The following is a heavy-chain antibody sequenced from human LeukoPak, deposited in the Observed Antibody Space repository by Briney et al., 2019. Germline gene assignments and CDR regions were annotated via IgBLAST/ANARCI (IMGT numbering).Heavy chain of an antibody. Sequence: KPSETLSLTCTVSGGSISSSSYYWGWIRQPPGKGLEWIGSIYYSGSTYYNPSLKSRVTISVDTSKNQFSLKLSSVTAADTAVYYCASEVVTPRRGYFDYWGRGTLVTVSS. CDR2: IYYSGST. CDR1: GGSISSSSYY. D-gene: IGHD4-23*01. CDR3: ASEVVTPRRGYFDY. V-gene: IGHV4-39*01. J-gene: IGHJ4*02.